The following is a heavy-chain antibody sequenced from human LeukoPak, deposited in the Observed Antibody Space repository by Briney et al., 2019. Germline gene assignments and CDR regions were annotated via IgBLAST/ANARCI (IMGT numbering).Heavy chain of an antibody. Sequence: SETLSLTCTVSGGSLSTYYWSWIRQPPGKGLEWIGYIYNSGSTTYNPSLKSRVTISVDTSKNQFFLKLDSVTAADTAVYYCARLIGSSTVADYWGQGTLVTVSS. V-gene: IGHV4-59*08. J-gene: IGHJ4*02. D-gene: IGHD1-14*01. CDR2: IYNSGST. CDR1: GGSLSTYY. CDR3: ARLIGSSTVADY.